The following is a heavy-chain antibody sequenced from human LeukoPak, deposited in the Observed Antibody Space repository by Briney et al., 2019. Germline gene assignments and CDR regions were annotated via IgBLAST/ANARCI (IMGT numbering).Heavy chain of an antibody. J-gene: IGHJ4*02. CDR2: INPNSGGT. CDR1: GYTFTGYY. D-gene: IGHD6-13*01. V-gene: IGHV1-2*02. CDR3: ARDLRRGIAAAGLY. Sequence: ASVKVSCKASGYTFTGYYMHWVRQAPGQGLEWMGWINPNSGGTSYAQKFQGRVTMTRDTSISTAYMELSRLRSDDTAVYYCARDLRRGIAAAGLYWGQGTLVTVSS.